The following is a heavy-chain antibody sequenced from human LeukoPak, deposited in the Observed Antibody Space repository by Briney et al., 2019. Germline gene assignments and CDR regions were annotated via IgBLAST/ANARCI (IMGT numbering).Heavy chain of an antibody. CDR1: GYSISSGYY. CDR2: TYYSGNT. V-gene: IGHV4-38-2*02. D-gene: IGHD3-9*01. CDR3: ARDSRRYFESNWFDP. J-gene: IGHJ5*02. Sequence: PSETLSLTCTVSGYSISSGYYWGWIRQPPGKGLEWIGYTYYSGNTKYNPSLKSRVTISVDTSKNQFPLKLSSVTAADTAVYYCARDSRRYFESNWFDPWGQGTLVTVSS.